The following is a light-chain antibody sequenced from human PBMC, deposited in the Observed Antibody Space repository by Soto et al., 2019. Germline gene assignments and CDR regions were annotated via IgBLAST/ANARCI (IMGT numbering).Light chain of an antibody. CDR3: QQYGSSRVT. V-gene: IGKV3-20*01. J-gene: IGKJ1*01. Sequence: EIVLTQSPGTLSLSPGERATLSCRASQSVSSSYLAWYQQKPGQAPRLLIYGASSRATGIPARFSGSGSGTDFTLTISRLEPEDFAVYYCQQYGSSRVTFGQGTKVEIK. CDR1: QSVSSSY. CDR2: GAS.